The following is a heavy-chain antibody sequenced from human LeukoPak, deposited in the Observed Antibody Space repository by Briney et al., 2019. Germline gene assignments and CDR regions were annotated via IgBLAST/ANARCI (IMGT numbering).Heavy chain of an antibody. Sequence: GGSLRLSCAGSGFTFSRYGLHWVLQAPGKGLEWVTFLQSDGSSEYYADSVKGRFTISRDNPKNTVYLQMSSLRGDDTAVYYCARELSGTYLGGLDILGQGTMVTVSP. CDR3: ARELSGTYLGGLDI. CDR1: GFTFSRYG. V-gene: IGHV3-30*02. D-gene: IGHD2-15*01. CDR2: LQSDGSSE. J-gene: IGHJ3*02.